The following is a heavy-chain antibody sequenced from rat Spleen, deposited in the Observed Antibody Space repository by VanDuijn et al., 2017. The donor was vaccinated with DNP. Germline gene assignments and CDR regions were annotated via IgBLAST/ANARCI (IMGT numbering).Heavy chain of an antibody. CDR3: ARQGITIAAPLDY. CDR2: ISYDGGST. J-gene: IGHJ2*01. V-gene: IGHV5-22*01. Sequence: EVQLVESGGGLVQPGRSLKLSCAASGFTFSDYYMAWVRQAPTKGLEWVAYISYDGGSTYYGDSVKGRFTISRDNAKSTLYLQMNSLRSEDMATYYCARQGITIAAPLDYWGQGVMVTVSS. D-gene: IGHD1-2*01. CDR1: GFTFSDYY.